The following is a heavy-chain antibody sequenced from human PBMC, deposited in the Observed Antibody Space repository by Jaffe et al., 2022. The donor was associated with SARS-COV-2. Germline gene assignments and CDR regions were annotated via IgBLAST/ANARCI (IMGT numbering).Heavy chain of an antibody. D-gene: IGHD6-13*01. V-gene: IGHV3-30-3*01. CDR1: GFTFSSYA. Sequence: QVQLVESGGGVVQPGRSLRLSCAASGFTFSSYAMHWVRQAPGKGLEWVAVISYDGSNKYYADSVKGRFTISRDNSKNTLYLQMNSLRAEDTAVYYCARPMGGVTQQLVGEYYFDYWGQGTLVTVSS. CDR3: ARPMGGVTQQLVGEYYFDY. J-gene: IGHJ4*02. CDR2: ISYDGSNK.